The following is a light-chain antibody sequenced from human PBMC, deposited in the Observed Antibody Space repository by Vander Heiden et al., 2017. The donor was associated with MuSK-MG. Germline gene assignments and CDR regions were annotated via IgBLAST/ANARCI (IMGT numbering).Light chain of an antibody. CDR3: QQVHSYPLT. CDR2: GAS. V-gene: IGKV1-13*02. CDR1: RDLSSA. J-gene: IGKJ4*01. Sequence: AIQLTQSPSSLSASVGDRVTTTCRASRDLSSALAWYQHKPGKAPKLLIYGASSLQSGVPSRFSGSESGTDFTLTISSLQPEDFATYYCQQVHSYPLTFGGGTKVDI.